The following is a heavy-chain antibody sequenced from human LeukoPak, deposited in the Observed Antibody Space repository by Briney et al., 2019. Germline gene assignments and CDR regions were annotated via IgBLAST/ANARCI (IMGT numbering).Heavy chain of an antibody. CDR3: ARDRAVAGLDY. D-gene: IGHD6-19*01. Sequence: SETLSLTCAVSGYSISRGYYSGWIRQPPGKGLEWIGYIYYSGSTNYNPSPKSRVTISLDTSKNQFSLKLSSVTAADTAVYYCARDRAVAGLDYWGQGTLVTVSS. CDR2: IYYSGST. CDR1: GYSISRGYY. V-gene: IGHV4-61*08. J-gene: IGHJ4*02.